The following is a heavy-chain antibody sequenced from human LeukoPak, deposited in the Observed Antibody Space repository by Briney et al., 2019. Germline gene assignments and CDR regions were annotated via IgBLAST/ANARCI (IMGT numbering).Heavy chain of an antibody. Sequence: SQTLSLTCAISGDSVSINSAAWNWIRQSPSRGLEWLGRTYYRSKWYNDYAVCVKSRITINPDTSKNQFSLQLNSVTPEDTAVYYCARDKHIVVVPAAYYYYGMDVWGQGTTVTVSS. CDR1: GDSVSINSAA. J-gene: IGHJ6*02. V-gene: IGHV6-1*01. CDR2: TYYRSKWYN. D-gene: IGHD2-2*01. CDR3: ARDKHIVVVPAAYYYYGMDV.